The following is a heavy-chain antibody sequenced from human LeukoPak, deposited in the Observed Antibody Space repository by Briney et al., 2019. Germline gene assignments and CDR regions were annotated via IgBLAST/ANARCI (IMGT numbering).Heavy chain of an antibody. D-gene: IGHD1-7*01. CDR1: GGTFSSYV. J-gene: IGHJ6*03. Sequence: SVKVSCKASGGTFSSYVFAWVRQAPGQGPEWMGGIMPLFGTANYAQKFQGRVTIIADESMRTVYMNMSSLTSEDTAMYYCARAHELPDYDHPCSMDFWGKGTTVTVSS. V-gene: IGHV1-69*13. CDR2: IMPLFGTA. CDR3: ARAHELPDYDHPCSMDF.